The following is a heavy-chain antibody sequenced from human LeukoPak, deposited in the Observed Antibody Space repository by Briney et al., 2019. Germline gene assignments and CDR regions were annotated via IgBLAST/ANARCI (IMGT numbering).Heavy chain of an antibody. CDR3: ARYYYYYGMDV. V-gene: IGHV2-70*01. CDR2: IDWDDDK. J-gene: IGHJ6*04. CDR1: GFSPSTTGMC. Sequence: SGPALVKPTQTLTLTCTFSGFSPSTTGMCVSWIRQPPGKALEWLALIDWDDDKYYSTSLKTRLTIYKDSSKNQVVLTMTTVEPVDTAAYYCARYYYYYGMDVWGKGTTVTVSS.